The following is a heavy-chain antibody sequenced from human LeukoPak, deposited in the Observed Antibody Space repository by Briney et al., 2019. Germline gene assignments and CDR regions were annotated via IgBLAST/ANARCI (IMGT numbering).Heavy chain of an antibody. CDR2: INAGNGNI. V-gene: IGHV1-3*01. Sequence: ASVKVSCKASGHTSTTYAIHWGRQAPGQGLEWMGWINAGNGNIKYSQKFQGRVTITGDTSASTAYMELSSLRSEDTAVYYCARGYCSSTSCYMDVWGQGTTVTVSS. J-gene: IGHJ6*02. CDR3: ARGYCSSTSCYMDV. CDR1: GHTSTTYA. D-gene: IGHD2-2*01.